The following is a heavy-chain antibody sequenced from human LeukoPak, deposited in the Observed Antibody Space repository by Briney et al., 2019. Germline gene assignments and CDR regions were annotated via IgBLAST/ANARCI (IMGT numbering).Heavy chain of an antibody. D-gene: IGHD4-17*01. CDR1: GGSISSYY. Sequence: SETLSLTCTVSGGSISSYYWSWLRQPPGKGLEWIGYIYYSGSTNYTPSLKSRVTISVDTSKNQFSLKLSSVTAADTAVYYCARASYGDYHFDYWGQGTLVTVSS. CDR2: IYYSGST. V-gene: IGHV4-59*01. J-gene: IGHJ4*02. CDR3: ARASYGDYHFDY.